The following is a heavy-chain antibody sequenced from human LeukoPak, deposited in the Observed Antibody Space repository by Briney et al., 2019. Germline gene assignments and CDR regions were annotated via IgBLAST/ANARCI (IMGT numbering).Heavy chain of an antibody. CDR1: GGTFSSYT. Sequence: GASVKVSCKASGGTFSSYTISWVRQAPGQGFEWMGRIIPISHIANYAQKFQGRVTITADTSTSTAYMELSSLTSEDTAVYYCARTYDFWSGRHNRYGMDVWGQGTAVTVSS. CDR3: ARTYDFWSGRHNRYGMDV. D-gene: IGHD3-3*01. J-gene: IGHJ6*02. V-gene: IGHV1-69*02. CDR2: IIPISHIA.